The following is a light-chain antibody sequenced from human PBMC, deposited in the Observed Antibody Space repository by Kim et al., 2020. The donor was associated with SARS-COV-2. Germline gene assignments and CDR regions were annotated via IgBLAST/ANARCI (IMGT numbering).Light chain of an antibody. Sequence: SPGERATLSCRASQSVSSYLASYQQKPGQAPRLLIYDASNRATGIPARFSGSGSGTDFTLTISSLEPEDVAVYYCQQRSNWPPLTFGGGTKVDIK. CDR1: QSVSSY. CDR2: DAS. V-gene: IGKV3-11*01. J-gene: IGKJ4*01. CDR3: QQRSNWPPLT.